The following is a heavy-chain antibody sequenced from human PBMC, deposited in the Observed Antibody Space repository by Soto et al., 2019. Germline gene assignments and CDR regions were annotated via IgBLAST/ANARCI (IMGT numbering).Heavy chain of an antibody. CDR1: GFTFSMYW. Sequence: GGSLRLSCAASGFTFSMYWMHWVRKAPGKGLLWVSRINGDGTDTTYADSVKGRFTISRDNAKNTVYLQMNGLRAEDTAVYYCAREVGRGSGSYYLDYWGQETLVTVSS. D-gene: IGHD3-16*01. V-gene: IGHV3-74*03. CDR2: INGDGTDT. CDR3: AREVGRGSGSYYLDY. J-gene: IGHJ4*02.